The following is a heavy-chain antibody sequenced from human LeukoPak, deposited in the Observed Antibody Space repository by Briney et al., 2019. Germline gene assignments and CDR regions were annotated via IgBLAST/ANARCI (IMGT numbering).Heavy chain of an antibody. CDR1: GFTFSSYA. J-gene: IGHJ6*03. V-gene: IGHV3-30-3*01. CDR3: ARDRERFLEWPPFDYYYYYMDV. D-gene: IGHD3-3*01. CDR2: ISYDGSNK. Sequence: GRSLRLSCAASGFTFSSYAMHWVRQAPGKGLEWVAVISYDGSNKYYADSVKGRFTISRDNSKNTLYLQMNSLRAEDTAVYYCARDRERFLEWPPFDYYYYYMDVWGKGTTVTVSS.